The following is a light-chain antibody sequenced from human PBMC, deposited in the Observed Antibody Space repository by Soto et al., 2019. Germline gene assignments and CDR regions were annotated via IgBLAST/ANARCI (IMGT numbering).Light chain of an antibody. CDR1: SSDVGGYNF. V-gene: IGLV2-14*01. CDR2: DVS. Sequence: QSVLTQPASGSGSPGQSITISCTGTSSDVGGYNFVSWYQLHPGKAPKLMIFDVSNRPSGVSDRFSGSKSGNTASLTISGLQAEDEADYYCSSYISGSIPFVFGTGTKVTVL. J-gene: IGLJ1*01. CDR3: SSYISGSIPFV.